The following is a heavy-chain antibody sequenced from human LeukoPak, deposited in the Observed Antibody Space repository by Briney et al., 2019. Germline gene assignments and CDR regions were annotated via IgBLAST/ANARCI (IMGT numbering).Heavy chain of an antibody. CDR2: IYTSGST. CDR1: GGSISSGSYY. CDR3: ARGPPGYYDSSGPPAY. V-gene: IGHV4-61*02. J-gene: IGHJ4*02. Sequence: SETLSLTCTVSGGSISSGSYYWSWIRQPAGKGLEWIGRIYTSGSTNYNPSLKSRVTISVDTSKNQFSLKLSSVTAADTAVYYCARGPPGYYDSSGPPAYWGQGTLVTVSS. D-gene: IGHD3-22*01.